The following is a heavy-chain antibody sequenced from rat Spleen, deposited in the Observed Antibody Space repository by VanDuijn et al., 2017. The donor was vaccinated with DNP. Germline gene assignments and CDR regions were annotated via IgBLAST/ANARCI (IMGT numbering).Heavy chain of an antibody. Sequence: EVQLVESGGGLVQPGRSMKLSCAASGFTFSSFAMAWVRQAPTKGLEWVASISYDGGNTYYRDSVKGRFTISRDNAKSTLYLQMNSLRSEDTATYYCTRETTFDYWGQGVMVTVSS. D-gene: IGHD1-10*01. J-gene: IGHJ2*01. V-gene: IGHV5-46*01. CDR2: ISYDGGNT. CDR3: TRETTFDY. CDR1: GFTFSSFA.